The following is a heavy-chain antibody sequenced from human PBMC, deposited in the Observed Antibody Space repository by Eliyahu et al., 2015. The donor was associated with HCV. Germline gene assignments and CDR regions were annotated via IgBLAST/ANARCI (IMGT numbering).Heavy chain of an antibody. CDR1: GFXFSSYG. V-gene: IGHV3-30*18. CDR2: ISYDGSNK. Sequence: QVQLVESGGGVVQPGRSLRLSCAASGFXFSSYGMPWVRQAPGKGLEWVAVISYDGSNKYYADSVKGRFTISRDNSKNTLYLQMNSLRAEDTAVYYCAKVDTAMVGGAFDIWGQGTMVTVSS. D-gene: IGHD5-18*01. CDR3: AKVDTAMVGGAFDI. J-gene: IGHJ3*02.